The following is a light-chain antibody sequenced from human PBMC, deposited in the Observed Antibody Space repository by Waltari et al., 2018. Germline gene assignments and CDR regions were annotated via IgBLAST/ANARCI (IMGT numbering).Light chain of an antibody. Sequence: QSAPTQPASVSGSPGQSITISCTGTSSDVGGYNYVSWYQQHPGKAPKLMIYEVSKRPSGVSNRFSGSKSGNTASLTISGLHTEDEAHYYCCSYAGDNSLIFGGGTKVTVL. V-gene: IGLV2-23*02. CDR3: CSYAGDNSLI. CDR2: EVS. CDR1: SSDVGGYNY. J-gene: IGLJ2*01.